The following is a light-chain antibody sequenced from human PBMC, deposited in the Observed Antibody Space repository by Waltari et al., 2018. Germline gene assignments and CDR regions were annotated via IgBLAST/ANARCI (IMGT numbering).Light chain of an antibody. J-gene: IGLJ2*01. CDR1: SSDVGAYDY. CDR2: EVN. V-gene: IGLV2-8*01. Sequence: QSALTQPPSASGSPGQSVTISCTGTSSDVGAYDYVSWYQHHPDNAPKLIIFEVNKWPSGVPDRFSGSKSGNTASLTVSGLQAEDEADYYCSSYAGTDNFVVFGGGTKLTVL. CDR3: SSYAGTDNFVV.